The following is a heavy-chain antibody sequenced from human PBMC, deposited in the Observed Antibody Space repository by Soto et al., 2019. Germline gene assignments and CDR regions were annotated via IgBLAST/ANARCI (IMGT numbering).Heavy chain of an antibody. D-gene: IGHD2-21*02. J-gene: IGHJ3*02. Sequence: ASVKVSCKASGYTFTSYGISWVRQAPGQGLEWMGWISAYNGNTNYAQKIQGRVTMTTDTSTSTAYMELRSLRSDDTAVYYCAREAEYCGGDCYQDAFDIWGQGTMVTVSS. V-gene: IGHV1-18*01. CDR2: ISAYNGNT. CDR1: GYTFTSYG. CDR3: AREAEYCGGDCYQDAFDI.